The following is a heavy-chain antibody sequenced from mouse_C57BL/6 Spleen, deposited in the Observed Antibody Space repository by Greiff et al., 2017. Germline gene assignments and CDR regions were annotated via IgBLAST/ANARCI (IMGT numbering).Heavy chain of an antibody. Sequence: QVQLQQPGAELVRPGSSVKLSCKASGYTFPSYWMDWVKQRPGQGLEWIGNIYPSDSETHYDQKFKDKATLTVDKSSSTAYMQLSSLTSEDSAVYYCARGRLDYWGQGTTLTVSS. CDR1: GYTFPSYW. J-gene: IGHJ2*01. CDR2: IYPSDSET. V-gene: IGHV1-61*01. CDR3: ARGRLDY.